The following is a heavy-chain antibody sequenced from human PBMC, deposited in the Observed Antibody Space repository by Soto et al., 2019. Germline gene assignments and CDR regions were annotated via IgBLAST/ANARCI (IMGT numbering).Heavy chain of an antibody. J-gene: IGHJ6*02. Sequence: GGSLRLSCAASGFTFSSYAMHWVRQAPGKGLEWVAVISYDGSNKYYADSVKGRFTISRDNSKNTLYLQMNSLRAEDTAVYYCAKDFLAQRYYYDSSGYYPYYYYGMDVWGQGTTVTVSS. CDR3: AKDFLAQRYYYDSSGYYPYYYYGMDV. CDR2: ISYDGSNK. D-gene: IGHD3-22*01. V-gene: IGHV3-30*04. CDR1: GFTFSSYA.